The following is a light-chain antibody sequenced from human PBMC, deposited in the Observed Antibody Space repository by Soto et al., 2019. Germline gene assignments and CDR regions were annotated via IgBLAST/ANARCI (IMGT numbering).Light chain of an antibody. J-gene: IGKJ1*01. V-gene: IGKV3-20*01. Sequence: EIVLTQSPGTLSLSPGERATLSCRASQSVGSSYLAWYQQKPGQAPRLLIYGESSRATGIPDRFSGSGSGTDFTLTISRLEPEDFAVYYCQQYGSSRWTFGQGTKVEIK. CDR2: GES. CDR3: QQYGSSRWT. CDR1: QSVGSSY.